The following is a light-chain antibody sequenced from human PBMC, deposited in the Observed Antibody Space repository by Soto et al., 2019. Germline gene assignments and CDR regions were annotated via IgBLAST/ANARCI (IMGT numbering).Light chain of an antibody. Sequence: EIVMTQSPATLSMSPGERATLSCRASQSVSINLAWYQQKPGRAPRLLIYNTSTRATGIPARFSGSGSGTEFTLTFSSLQSEDFAVYYCQQYNNWPRTLGQGTKVDIK. CDR3: QQYNNWPRT. V-gene: IGKV3-15*01. CDR2: NTS. J-gene: IGKJ1*01. CDR1: QSVSIN.